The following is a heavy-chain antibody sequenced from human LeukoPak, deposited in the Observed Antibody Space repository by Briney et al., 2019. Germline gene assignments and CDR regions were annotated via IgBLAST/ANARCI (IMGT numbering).Heavy chain of an antibody. J-gene: IGHJ4*02. CDR2: ISSSGSTI. V-gene: IGHV3-48*03. CDR3: ARAGYFDWLPYYFDY. Sequence: GGSLRLSCTSSGFRFGDHAMSWVRQAPGKGLEWVSYISSSGSTIYYADSVKGRFTISRDNAKNSLYLQMNSLRAEDTAVYYCARAGYFDWLPYYFDYWGQGTLVTVSS. D-gene: IGHD3-9*01. CDR1: GFRFGDHA.